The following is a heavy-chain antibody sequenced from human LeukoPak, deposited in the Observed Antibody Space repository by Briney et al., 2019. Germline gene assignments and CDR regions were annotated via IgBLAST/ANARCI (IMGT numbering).Heavy chain of an antibody. CDR2: ISGSGGST. CDR1: GFTFSSYA. J-gene: IGHJ4*02. CDR3: ARMGRAGVVVVAASLIFDY. Sequence: GGSLRLSCAASGFTFSSYAMGWVRQAPGKGLEWVSAISGSGGSTYYADSVKGRFTISRDNSKNTLYLQMNSPRAEDTAVYYCARMGRAGVVVVAASLIFDYWGQGTLVTVSS. V-gene: IGHV3-23*01. D-gene: IGHD2-15*01.